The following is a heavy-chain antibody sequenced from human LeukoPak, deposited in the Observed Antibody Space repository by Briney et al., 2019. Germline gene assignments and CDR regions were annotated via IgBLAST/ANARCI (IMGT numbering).Heavy chain of an antibody. CDR1: GFTFSSYW. D-gene: IGHD2-15*01. V-gene: IGHV3-7*01. Sequence: GGSLILSCAASGFTFSSYWMSWVRQAPGKGLEWVANIKQDGSEKYYVDSVKGRFTISRDNAKNSLYLQMNSLRAEDTAVYYCARMGYCSGGSCYSGPPDAFDIWGQGTMVTVSS. CDR2: IKQDGSEK. CDR3: ARMGYCSGGSCYSGPPDAFDI. J-gene: IGHJ3*02.